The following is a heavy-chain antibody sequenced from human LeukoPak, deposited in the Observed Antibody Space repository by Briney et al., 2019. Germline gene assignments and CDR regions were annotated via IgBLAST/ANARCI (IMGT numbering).Heavy chain of an antibody. CDR3: GRACSSSTCGARGGVYAVDI. CDR2: IGVSDGNT. V-gene: IGHV3-21*01. CDR1: GFTFTTYA. D-gene: IGHD2-2*01. J-gene: IGHJ3*02. Sequence: GGSLRLSCAASGFTFTTYAITWVRQAPGKGLEWVSAIGVSDGNTYYADSVKGRFTISRENAKNSQYLQMNSLRAEDTAVYFCGRACSSSTCGARGGVYAVDIWGQGTMVTVSS.